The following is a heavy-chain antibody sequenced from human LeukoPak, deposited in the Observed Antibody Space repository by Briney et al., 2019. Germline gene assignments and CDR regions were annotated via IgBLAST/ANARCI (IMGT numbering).Heavy chain of an antibody. D-gene: IGHD6-13*01. CDR2: ISSSGSTI. Sequence: HSGGSLRLSCAASGFTFSSYEMNWVRQAPGKGLEWVSYISSSGSTIYYADSVKGRFTISRDNAKNSLYLQMNSLRAEDTAVYYCARVSRGSSWEFDYWGQGTLVTVSS. J-gene: IGHJ4*02. V-gene: IGHV3-48*03. CDR1: GFTFSSYE. CDR3: ARVSRGSSWEFDY.